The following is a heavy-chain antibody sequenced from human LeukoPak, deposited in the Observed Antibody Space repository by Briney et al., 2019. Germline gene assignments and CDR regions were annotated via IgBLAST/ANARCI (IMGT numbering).Heavy chain of an antibody. CDR1: GFTFSSYE. CDR3: AREREYFDWLIRDY. J-gene: IGHJ4*02. Sequence: PGGSLRLSCAASGFTFSSYEMNWVRQAPGKGLEWVSYISSSGSTIYYADSVKGRFTISRDNAKNSLYLQMNSLRAEDTAVYYCAREREYFDWLIRDYWGQGTLVTVSS. D-gene: IGHD3-9*01. CDR2: ISSSGSTI. V-gene: IGHV3-48*03.